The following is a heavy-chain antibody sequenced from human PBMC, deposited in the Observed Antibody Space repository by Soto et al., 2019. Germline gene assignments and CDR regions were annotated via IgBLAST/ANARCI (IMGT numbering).Heavy chain of an antibody. J-gene: IGHJ5*02. Sequence: GGSLRLSCTGSGFTFNTYALHWVRQAPGKGLEWVAVISSDGRNKNYAASVKGRFTISRENSKNTMSLEMDSLQPGDTAIYYCVREGYSSDYYKKWFDPWGQGTQVTVSS. CDR3: VREGYSSDYYKKWFDP. V-gene: IGHV3-30*04. D-gene: IGHD3-22*01. CDR1: GFTFNTYA. CDR2: ISSDGRNK.